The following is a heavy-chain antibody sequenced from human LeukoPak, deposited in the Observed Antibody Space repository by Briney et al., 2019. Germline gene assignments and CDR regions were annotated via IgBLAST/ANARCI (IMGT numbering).Heavy chain of an antibody. D-gene: IGHD6-13*01. V-gene: IGHV3-23*01. CDR1: GFTFSSYA. J-gene: IGHJ5*02. CDR3: AKGQYSSSSSPNWFDP. CDR2: ISGSGGST. Sequence: GSLRLSCAASGFTFSSYAMSWVRQAPGKGLEWVSAISGSGGSTYYADSVKGRFTISRDNSKNTLYLQMNSLRAEDTAVYYCAKGQYSSSSSPNWFDPWGQGTLVTVSS.